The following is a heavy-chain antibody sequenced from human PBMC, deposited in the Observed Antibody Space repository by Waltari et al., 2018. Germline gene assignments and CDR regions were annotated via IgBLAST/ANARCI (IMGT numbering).Heavy chain of an antibody. J-gene: IGHJ6*02. Sequence: QVQLVQSGAEVKKPGASVKVSCKASGYTFTSYGISWVRQAPGQGLEWMGWISAYNGNTNYAQKLQGRVTMTTDKSTSTAYMELRSLRSDDTAVYYCARESSDITMFYGMDVWGQGTTVTVSS. CDR2: ISAYNGNT. D-gene: IGHD3-10*02. CDR3: ARESSDITMFYGMDV. V-gene: IGHV1-18*01. CDR1: GYTFTSYG.